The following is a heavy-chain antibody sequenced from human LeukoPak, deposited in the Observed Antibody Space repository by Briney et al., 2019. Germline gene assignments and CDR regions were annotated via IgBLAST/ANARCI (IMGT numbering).Heavy chain of an antibody. V-gene: IGHV3-23*01. D-gene: IGHD6-13*01. CDR1: GLTFNNYV. CDR2: VSGGGTYT. CDR3: AKQVGSSWLFDS. Sequence: GGSLRLSCEASGLTFNNYVMTWVRQAPGKGLEWVSVVSGGGTYTYYADSLKGRFTISRDNSKNTLYLEMESLRADDTAVYYCAKQVGSSWLFDSWGQGTLVTVSS. J-gene: IGHJ5*01.